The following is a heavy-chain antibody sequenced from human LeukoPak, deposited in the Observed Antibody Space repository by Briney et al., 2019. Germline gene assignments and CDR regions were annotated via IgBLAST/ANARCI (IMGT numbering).Heavy chain of an antibody. CDR2: INPNSGGT. CDR1: GYTFTGYY. CDR3: ARDRIVVPAATPFGY. V-gene: IGHV1-2*02. Sequence: ASVKVSCKASGYTFTGYYMHWVRQAPGQGLEWMGWINPNSGGTNYAQKFQGRVTMTRDTSISTAYMELSRLRSDDTAVYYCARDRIVVPAATPFGYWGQETLVTVSS. D-gene: IGHD2-2*01. J-gene: IGHJ4*02.